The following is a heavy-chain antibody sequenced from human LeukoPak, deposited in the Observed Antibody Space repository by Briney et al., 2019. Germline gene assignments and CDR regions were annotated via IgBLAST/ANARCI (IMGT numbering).Heavy chain of an antibody. J-gene: IGHJ4*02. CDR2: LNSSGGPT. V-gene: IGHV3-11*04. D-gene: IGHD1-26*01. CDR3: AKDRSGSYSQGLDY. CDR1: GFTFSDYY. Sequence: GGSLRLSCAASGFTFSDYYMSWFRQAPGKGLECLSYLNSSGGPTYYADSVKGRFTVSGDNAKNSLYLQMNSLRVEDTAVYYCAKDRSGSYSQGLDYWGQGTLVTVSS.